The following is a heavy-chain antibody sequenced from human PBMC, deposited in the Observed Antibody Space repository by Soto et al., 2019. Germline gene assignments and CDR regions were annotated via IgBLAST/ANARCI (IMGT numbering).Heavy chain of an antibody. Sequence: QITLKESGPTLVKPTQTLTLTCTFSGFSLSTSGVGVGWIRQPPGKALEWLALIYWDDDKRYSPSLKSRLTLTKDTSKNQVVLTMTNMDPVDTATYYIAPTYYYDSSGYYYVHPWGQGTLVTVSS. CDR1: GFSLSTSGVG. CDR3: APTYYYDSSGYYYVHP. D-gene: IGHD3-22*01. J-gene: IGHJ5*02. V-gene: IGHV2-5*02. CDR2: IYWDDDK.